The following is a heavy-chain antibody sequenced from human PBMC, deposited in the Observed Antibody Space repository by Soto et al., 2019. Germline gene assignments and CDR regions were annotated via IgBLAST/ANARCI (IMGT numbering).Heavy chain of an antibody. CDR3: ARGDFDT. Sequence: EVQLVESGGGLIQPGGSLRLSCAVSGFTVTTNYMSWVRQAPGEGLEWVSIISSGGDTYYADSVKGRFTISRDNLKNILYLQMNSLTGEDTAVYFGARGDFDTWGQGTLVTVSS. CDR1: GFTVTTNY. J-gene: IGHJ5*02. V-gene: IGHV3-53*01. CDR2: ISSGGDT.